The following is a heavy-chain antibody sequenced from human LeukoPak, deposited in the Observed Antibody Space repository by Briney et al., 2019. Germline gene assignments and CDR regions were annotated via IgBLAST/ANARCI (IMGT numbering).Heavy chain of an antibody. J-gene: IGHJ6*02. V-gene: IGHV3-7*03. CDR2: IKQDGSEK. D-gene: IGHD1-26*01. CDR1: GFTFSNYW. CDR3: ARYSGSYEVNYYYYYGMDV. Sequence: GGSLRLSCAASGFTFSNYWMSWVRQAPGKGLEWVANIKQDGSEKYYMDSVKGRFTISRDNAKNSLYLQMNSLRAEDMAVYYCARYSGSYEVNYYYYYGMDVWGQGTTVTVSS.